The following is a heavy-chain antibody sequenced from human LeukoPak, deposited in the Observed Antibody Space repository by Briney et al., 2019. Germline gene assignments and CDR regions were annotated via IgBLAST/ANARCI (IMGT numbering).Heavy chain of an antibody. CDR2: IIPIFGTA. Sequence: ASVKVSCKASGGTFSSYAISWVRQAPGQGLEWMGGIIPIFGTANYAQKFQGRVTITTDESTSTAYMGLSSLRSEDTAVYYCARARDILTGYDQYYFDYWGQGTLATVSS. CDR3: ARARDILTGYDQYYFDY. J-gene: IGHJ4*02. V-gene: IGHV1-69*05. D-gene: IGHD3-9*01. CDR1: GGTFSSYA.